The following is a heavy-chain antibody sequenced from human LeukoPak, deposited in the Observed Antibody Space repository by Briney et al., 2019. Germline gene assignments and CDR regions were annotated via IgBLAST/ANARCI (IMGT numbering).Heavy chain of an antibody. CDR1: GGSISSYY. Sequence: PSETLSLTCTVSGGSISSYYWSWIRQPPGEGLEWIGYIYSSGSTNYNPSLKSRVTISLDTSKSQFSLKLSSVTAADTAVYYCARLRGFGVITAYYYAMDVWGQGTTVTVSS. CDR2: IYSSGST. D-gene: IGHD3-3*01. CDR3: ARLRGFGVITAYYYAMDV. V-gene: IGHV4-59*08. J-gene: IGHJ6*02.